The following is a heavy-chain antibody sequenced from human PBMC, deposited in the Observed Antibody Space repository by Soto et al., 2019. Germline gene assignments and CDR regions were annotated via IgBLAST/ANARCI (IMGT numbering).Heavy chain of an antibody. CDR1: GGTFRTYA. D-gene: IGHD6-19*01. CDR3: AKGAVAGTPTSYYYYGMDV. V-gene: IGHV1-69*12. J-gene: IGHJ6*02. CDR2: IIPIFGKV. Sequence: VQLLQSGAEVKKPGSSVRVSCEASGGTFRTYAISWVRQAPGQGLEWMGEIIPIFGKVNYAQKFQGRVTITADESTTTVYMDLRSLTSEDTAVYYCAKGAVAGTPTSYYYYGMDVWGQGTTVTVS.